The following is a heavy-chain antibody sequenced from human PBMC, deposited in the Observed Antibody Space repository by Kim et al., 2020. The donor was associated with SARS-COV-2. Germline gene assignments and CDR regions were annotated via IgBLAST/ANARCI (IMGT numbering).Heavy chain of an antibody. CDR3: AWLQVGYYYYYGMDV. Sequence: PSLKSRVTISVDTSKNQFSLKRSSVTAADTAVYYCAWLQVGYYYYYGMDVWGQGTTVTVSS. V-gene: IGHV4-39*01. D-gene: IGHD5-12*01. J-gene: IGHJ6*02.